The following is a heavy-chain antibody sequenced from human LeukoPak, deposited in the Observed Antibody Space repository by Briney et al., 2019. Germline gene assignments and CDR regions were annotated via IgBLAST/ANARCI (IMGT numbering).Heavy chain of an antibody. J-gene: IGHJ4*02. CDR2: ISYSGNT. CDR1: GASISSDY. V-gene: IGHV4-59*01. CDR3: ARATYGGNHYFDY. D-gene: IGHD4-23*01. Sequence: SETLSLTCTVSGASISSDYWSWIRRPPGKGLEWIGYISYSGNTKYNPSLKSRVTVSLDRSKNQLSLELSSVTAADTAVYYCARATYGGNHYFDYWGQGSLVTVSS.